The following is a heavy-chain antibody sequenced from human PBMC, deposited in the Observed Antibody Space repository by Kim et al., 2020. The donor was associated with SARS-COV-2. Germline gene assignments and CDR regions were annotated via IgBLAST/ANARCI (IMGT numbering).Heavy chain of an antibody. Sequence: GGSLRLSCAASGFTFSDYYMSWIRQAPGKGLEWVSYISSSSSYTNYADSVKGRFTISRDNAKNSLYLQMNSLRAEDTAVYYCARDYCSSSSCNWFDAWGQGTLVTVSS. D-gene: IGHD2-2*01. CDR2: ISSSSSYT. J-gene: IGHJ5*02. CDR3: ARDYCSSSSCNWFDA. CDR1: GFTFSDYY. V-gene: IGHV3-11*06.